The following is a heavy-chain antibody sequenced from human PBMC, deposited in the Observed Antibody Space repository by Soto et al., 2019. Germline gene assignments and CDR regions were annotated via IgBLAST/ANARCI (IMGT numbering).Heavy chain of an antibody. Sequence: SETLSLTCTVSGGSISSSSYYWGWIRQPPGKGLEGIGSIYYSGSTYYNPSLKSRVTISVDTSKNQFSLKLSSVTAADTAVYYCARRDYYDSSGYYRGGDAFDIWGQGTMVTVSS. CDR2: IYYSGST. V-gene: IGHV4-39*01. CDR1: GGSISSSSYY. CDR3: ARRDYYDSSGYYRGGDAFDI. J-gene: IGHJ3*02. D-gene: IGHD3-22*01.